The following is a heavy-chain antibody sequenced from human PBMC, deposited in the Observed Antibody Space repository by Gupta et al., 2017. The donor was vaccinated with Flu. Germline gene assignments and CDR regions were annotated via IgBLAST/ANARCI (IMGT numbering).Heavy chain of an antibody. CDR1: GGSFSSYY. D-gene: IGHD4-17*01. Sequence: QVQVQQWGAGLLKPSETLSLTCVVSGGSFSSYYWSWIRQSPGKGLEWIAEIDHRGRTKYNPSLRSRLSVSVDTSTDHFSLRLTSLTVADTAVYYCARDDYGDFAVFDFWGQGTLVTVSS. CDR3: ARDDYGDFAVFDF. V-gene: IGHV4-34*02. J-gene: IGHJ4*02. CDR2: IDHRGRT.